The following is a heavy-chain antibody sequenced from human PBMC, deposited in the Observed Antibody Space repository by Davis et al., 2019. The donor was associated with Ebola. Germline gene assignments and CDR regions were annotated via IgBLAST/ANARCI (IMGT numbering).Heavy chain of an antibody. Sequence: PGGSLRLSCAASGFTFSSYAMHWVRQAPGKGLEWVAVISYDGSNKYYADSVKGRFTISRDNSKNTLYLQMSSLRAEDTAVYYCVNVKASSSWTDYGMDVWGQGTTVTVSS. CDR2: ISYDGSNK. CDR3: VNVKASSSWTDYGMDV. J-gene: IGHJ6*02. D-gene: IGHD6-13*01. CDR1: GFTFSSYA. V-gene: IGHV3-30*14.